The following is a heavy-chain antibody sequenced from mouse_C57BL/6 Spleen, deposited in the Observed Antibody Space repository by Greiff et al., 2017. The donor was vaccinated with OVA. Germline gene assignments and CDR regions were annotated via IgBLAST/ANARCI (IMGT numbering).Heavy chain of an antibody. CDR1: GYTFTSYW. D-gene: IGHD1-1*01. J-gene: IGHJ2*01. CDR3: AKRAITTVVATDYFDY. V-gene: IGHV1-64*01. CDR2: IHPNSGST. Sequence: VQLQQPGAELVKPGASVKLSCKASGYTFTSYWMHWVKQRPGQGLEWIGMIHPNSGSTNYNEKFKSKATLTVDKSSSTAYMQLSSLTSEDSAVYYCAKRAITTVVATDYFDYWGQGTTLTVSS.